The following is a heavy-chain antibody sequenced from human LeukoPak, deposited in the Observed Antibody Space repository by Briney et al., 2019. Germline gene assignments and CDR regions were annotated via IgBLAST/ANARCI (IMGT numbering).Heavy chain of an antibody. Sequence: PSETLSLTYAVYGGSLSGYYWSWIRQPPGKGREWIGEINHSGSTNHNPSLTSRVTISVDKSKKQFSLKLSSVTAAAPAVYFCARAEINPMVRRVTNWFDPWRQGTLVRVPS. CDR3: ARAEINPMVRRVTNWFDP. J-gene: IGHJ5*02. V-gene: IGHV4-34*01. CDR2: INHSGST. CDR1: GGSLSGYY. D-gene: IGHD3-10*01.